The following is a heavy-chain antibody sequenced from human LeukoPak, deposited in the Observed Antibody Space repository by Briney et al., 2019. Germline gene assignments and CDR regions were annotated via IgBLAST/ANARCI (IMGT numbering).Heavy chain of an antibody. Sequence: GGSLRLSCAASGFTFSNYDMYWVRQPTGKGLEWVSAINTAGDTYYLGSVKGRFTISRDNAKNSLYLQMNSLRAEDTAVYYCARNSSRWGQGTLVTVSS. CDR3: ARNSSR. CDR1: GFTFSNYD. J-gene: IGHJ4*02. V-gene: IGHV3-13*01. D-gene: IGHD4-23*01. CDR2: INTAGDT.